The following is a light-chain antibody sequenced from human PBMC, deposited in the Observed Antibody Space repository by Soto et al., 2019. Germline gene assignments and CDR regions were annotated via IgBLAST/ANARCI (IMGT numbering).Light chain of an antibody. CDR1: QSISSY. CDR3: QQYSSSHQRT. J-gene: IGKJ4*01. V-gene: IGKV1-5*03. Sequence: DITRAQSPSSLSASVGDSGTIAGRASQSISSYLNRYQQTPGKAHKILIYKAYSLESALPSRFIGIGSCTDFTLPTSKLEPEHLASYYCQQYSSSHQRTFGGGTKV. CDR2: KAY.